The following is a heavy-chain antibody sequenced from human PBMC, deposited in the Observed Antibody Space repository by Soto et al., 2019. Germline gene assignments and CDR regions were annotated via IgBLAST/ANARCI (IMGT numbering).Heavy chain of an antibody. CDR2: IKQDGSEK. Sequence: GSLRLSCAASGFTFSSYWMSWVRQAPGKGLEWVANIKQDGSEKYYVDSVKGRFTISRDNAKNSLYLQMNSLRAEDTAVYYCARDAPFNYGQQYYFDYWGQGTLVTVSS. CDR3: ARDAPFNYGQQYYFDY. CDR1: GFTFSSYW. D-gene: IGHD4-17*01. V-gene: IGHV3-7*05. J-gene: IGHJ4*02.